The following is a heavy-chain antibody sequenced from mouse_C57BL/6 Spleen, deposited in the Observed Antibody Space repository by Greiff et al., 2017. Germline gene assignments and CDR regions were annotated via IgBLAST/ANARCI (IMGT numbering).Heavy chain of an antibody. V-gene: IGHV1-62-2*01. D-gene: IGHD4-1*02. CDR3: ARHEEGGQLGAY. CDR2: FYPGSGSI. J-gene: IGHJ3*01. CDR1: GYTFTEYT. Sequence: VKVVESGAELVKPGASVKLSCKASGYTFTEYTIHWVKQRSGQGLEWIGWFYPGSGSIKYNEKFKDKATLTADKSSSTVYMELSRLTSEDSAVYFCARHEEGGQLGAYWGQGTLVTVSA.